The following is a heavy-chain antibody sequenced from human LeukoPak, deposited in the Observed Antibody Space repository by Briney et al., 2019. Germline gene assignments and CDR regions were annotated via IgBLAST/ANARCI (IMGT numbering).Heavy chain of an antibody. J-gene: IGHJ4*02. V-gene: IGHV1-69*04. D-gene: IGHD6-13*01. Sequence: SVKVSCKASGYTFTSYGISWVRQAPGQGLEWMGRIIPILGIANYAQKFQGRVTITADKSTSTAYMELSSLRSEDTAVYYCASYSSSWSSFDYWGQGTLVTVSS. CDR3: ASYSSSWSSFDY. CDR1: GYTFTSYG. CDR2: IIPILGIA.